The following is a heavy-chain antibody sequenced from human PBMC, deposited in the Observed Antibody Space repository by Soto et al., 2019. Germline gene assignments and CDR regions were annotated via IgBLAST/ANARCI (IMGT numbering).Heavy chain of an antibody. CDR2: VSPDSSYT. V-gene: IGHV3-21*01. J-gene: IGHJ5*02. Sequence: EVQMVESGGGLVKPGGSLRLSCAASGFTFSRYSMDWVRQAPGKGLEWVSSVSPDSSYTYYRDSVKGRFANSRDNAKSSVYLQNNSLRAEDTAVYYCAFALLSPEGSIDPWCQGTLVTVSS. CDR3: AFALLSPEGSIDP. CDR1: GFTFSRYS.